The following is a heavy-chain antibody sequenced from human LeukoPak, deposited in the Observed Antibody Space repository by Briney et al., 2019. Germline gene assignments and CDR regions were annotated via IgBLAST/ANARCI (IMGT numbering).Heavy chain of an antibody. CDR2: ITSSSDTI. D-gene: IGHD4-17*01. V-gene: IGHV3-48*01. CDR1: GFIFSSYS. CDR3: ARVYSGAWCPEY. Sequence: GGSLRLSCAASGFIFSSYSMNWVRQAPGKGLEWVSYITSSSDTIYYADSVKGRFTIYRDNAKNSLYLQVNSLRGEDTDVYYCARVYSGAWCPEYWGQGTLVTVSS. J-gene: IGHJ4*02.